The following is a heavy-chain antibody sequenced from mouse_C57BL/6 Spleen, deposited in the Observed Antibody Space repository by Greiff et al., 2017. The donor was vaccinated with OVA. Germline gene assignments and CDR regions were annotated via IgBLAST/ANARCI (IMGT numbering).Heavy chain of an antibody. CDR3: ARGGLGGVFDD. V-gene: IGHV7-3*01. CDR1: GFTFTDYY. Sequence: EVQVVESGGGLVQPGGSLSLSCAASGFTFTDYYMSWVRQPPGKALEWLGFIRNKANGYTTEYSVSVKGRFTISRDNSQSLLYLRMNALGAEDSATYYCARGGLGGVFDDWGKGTTLTVAS. CDR2: IRNKANGYTT. J-gene: IGHJ2*01. D-gene: IGHD3-3*01.